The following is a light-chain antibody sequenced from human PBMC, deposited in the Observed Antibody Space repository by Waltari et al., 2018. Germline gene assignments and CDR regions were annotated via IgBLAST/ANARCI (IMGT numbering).Light chain of an antibody. CDR1: QLGDKY. Sequence: SYDLTQPPSVSVSPGQTATITCSGDQLGDKYVCWYHQKPGQSPVLIIYEDSKRPSGIPEGFSGSNSGNTATLTISETQAMDEGDYYCQAWDSLVVFGGGTKLTVL. V-gene: IGLV3-1*01. CDR2: EDS. J-gene: IGLJ2*01. CDR3: QAWDSLVV.